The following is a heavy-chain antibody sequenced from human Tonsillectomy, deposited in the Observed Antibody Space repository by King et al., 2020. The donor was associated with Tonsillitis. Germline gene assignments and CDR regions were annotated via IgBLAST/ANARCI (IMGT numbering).Heavy chain of an antibody. Sequence: VQLVESGGGLVKPGGSLRLSCAASGFTFSSYSMNWVRQAPGKGLEWVSSINSSSSNIYYADSVKGRFTISRDNAKNSLYMQMNSLRDEDTAVYYCARGPLPIRSWFDSWGQGTLVTVSS. V-gene: IGHV3-21*01. CDR2: INSSSSNI. CDR1: GFTFSSYS. J-gene: IGHJ5*01. CDR3: ARGPLPIRSWFDS. D-gene: IGHD3-10*01.